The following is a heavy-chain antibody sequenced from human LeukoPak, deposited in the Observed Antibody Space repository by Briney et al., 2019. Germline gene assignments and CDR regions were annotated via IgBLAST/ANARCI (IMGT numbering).Heavy chain of an antibody. CDR1: DYSISSGYY. CDR3: ARAYRSDWRDGFAI. CDR2: IYHSRST. D-gene: IGHD6-19*01. J-gene: IGHJ3*02. Sequence: WETLSLTCSVSDYSISSGYYWGWIRQPPGKGLEWIGSIYHSRSTYYNPSLKGRVTISIDTSKNQFSLKLSSVTAADTAVYYCARAYRSDWRDGFAIWGQGTMVTVSS. V-gene: IGHV4-38-2*02.